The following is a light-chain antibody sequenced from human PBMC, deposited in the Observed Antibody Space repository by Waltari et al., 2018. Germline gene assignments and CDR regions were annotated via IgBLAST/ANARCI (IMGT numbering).Light chain of an antibody. CDR1: QSIMYSSNNQNF. CDR2: WAS. J-gene: IGKJ3*01. Sequence: DIVMTQSPDSLAVSLGERATINCKSSQSIMYSSNNQNFLAWYQKKPGHPPKLLIYWASTRQAVVPDRFTGSWSGKDFTLTISSLQAEDVAVYYCQQYFVTPFTFGPGTRVEIK. CDR3: QQYFVTPFT. V-gene: IGKV4-1*01.